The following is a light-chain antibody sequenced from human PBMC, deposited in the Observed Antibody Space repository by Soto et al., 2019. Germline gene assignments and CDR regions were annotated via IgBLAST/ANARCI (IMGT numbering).Light chain of an antibody. J-gene: IGLJ3*02. CDR1: SSDVGGYNF. Sequence: QSALTQPASVSGSPGQSITISCTGTSSDVGGYNFVSWYQQNPGKAPKLMIFEVSNRPSGVSNRFSGSKSDNTASLTISGLQAADEADYYCTSYTSSSTLVFGGGTKVTVL. CDR2: EVS. CDR3: TSYTSSSTLV. V-gene: IGLV2-14*01.